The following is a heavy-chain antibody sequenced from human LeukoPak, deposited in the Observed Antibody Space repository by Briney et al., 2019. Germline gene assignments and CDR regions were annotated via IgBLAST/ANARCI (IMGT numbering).Heavy chain of an antibody. D-gene: IGHD3-22*01. CDR3: ARGLITDYYDSSGYRGY. CDR2: INHSGST. J-gene: IGHJ4*02. CDR1: GGSFSGYY. Sequence: PSETLSLTCAVYGGSFSGYYWSWIRQPPGKGLEWIGEINHSGSTNYNPSLKSRVTISVDTSKNQFSLKLSSVTAADTAVYYCARGLITDYYDSSGYRGYWGQGTLVTVSS. V-gene: IGHV4-34*01.